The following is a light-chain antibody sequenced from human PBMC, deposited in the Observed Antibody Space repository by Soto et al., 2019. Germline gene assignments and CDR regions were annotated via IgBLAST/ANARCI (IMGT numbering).Light chain of an antibody. CDR1: QSVSGN. J-gene: IGKJ3*01. Sequence: EIVMTQSPATLSVSPGERATLSCRASQSVSGNLAWYQQKPGQAPRLLIYAASTRATGIPARFSGSGSGTEFTLTISSLQSEDFAVKYCQKYNNWPPITFGPGTKVDIK. CDR2: AAS. CDR3: QKYNNWPPIT. V-gene: IGKV3-15*01.